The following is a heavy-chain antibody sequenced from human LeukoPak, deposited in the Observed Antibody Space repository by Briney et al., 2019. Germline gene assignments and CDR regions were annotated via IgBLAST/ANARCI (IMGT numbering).Heavy chain of an antibody. CDR2: IYNGGST. D-gene: IGHD1-26*01. V-gene: IGHV3-53*01. J-gene: IGHJ3*02. CDR3: AKAQVGAILHAFDI. Sequence: PGGSLRLSCAASGFTVSSNYMSWVRQAPGKGLEWVSVIYNGGSTYYADSVKGRFTISRDNSKNTLYLQMNSLRAEDTAVYYCAKAQVGAILHAFDIWGQGTMVTVSS. CDR1: GFTVSSNY.